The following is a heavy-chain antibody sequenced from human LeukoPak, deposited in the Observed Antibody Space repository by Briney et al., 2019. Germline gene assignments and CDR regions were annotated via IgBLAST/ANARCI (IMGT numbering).Heavy chain of an antibody. V-gene: IGHV3-23*01. D-gene: IGHD3-10*01. CDR3: AKDLQKGGYYPSDY. J-gene: IGHJ4*02. CDR1: GFTFSSFA. CDR2: ISGSGGST. Sequence: GGSLRLSCVASGFTFSSFAMSWVRQAPGKGLEWVSAISGSGGSTYYADSVKGRFTISRDNSKNTLYLQMNSLRAEDTAVYYCAKDLQKGGYYPSDYWGQGTLVTVSS.